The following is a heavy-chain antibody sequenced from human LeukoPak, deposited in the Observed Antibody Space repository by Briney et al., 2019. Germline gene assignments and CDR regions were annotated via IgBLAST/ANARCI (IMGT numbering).Heavy chain of an antibody. CDR1: GASVSNSH. CDR2: LSYTGKT. Sequence: SETLSLTSAVSGASVSNSHWNWIRQFPGKGLEWIGCLSYTGKTDYNPSLSSQVTISLGTSNNQVSLKLKSVTAADTAVYYCSEGYFEPFAHWGPGTLVTVSS. CDR3: SEGYFEPFAH. D-gene: IGHD2/OR15-2a*01. J-gene: IGHJ4*02. V-gene: IGHV4-59*02.